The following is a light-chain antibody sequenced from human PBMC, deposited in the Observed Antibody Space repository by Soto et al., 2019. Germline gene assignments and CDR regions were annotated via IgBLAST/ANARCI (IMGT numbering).Light chain of an antibody. V-gene: IGKV3-15*01. CDR2: GAS. CDR3: QQYNNWPPV. J-gene: IGKJ3*01. Sequence: EIVLTQSPATLSLSPGEGGSLXCRASRSLSSYFGWYQQKPGQAPRLLIYGASTRANGIPARFSGSGSATEFTRTISSRQSEDFAVYYCQQYNNWPPVFGPGTKVDIK. CDR1: RSLSSY.